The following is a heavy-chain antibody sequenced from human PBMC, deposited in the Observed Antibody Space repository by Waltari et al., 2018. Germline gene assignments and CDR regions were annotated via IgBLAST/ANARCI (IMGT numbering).Heavy chain of an antibody. Sequence: EVQLLESGGGLVQPGGSLRLSYAASGFTFSSYTMTWVRQAPGKGLEWVSDSNASGGRTYYADSVKGRFTVSRDNSKNTLYLQMNSLTADDTAVYYCAKAGSISWYDYWGQGTLVTVSS. CDR1: GFTFSSYT. CDR3: AKAGSISWYDY. V-gene: IGHV3-23*01. D-gene: IGHD6-13*01. CDR2: SNASGGRT. J-gene: IGHJ4*02.